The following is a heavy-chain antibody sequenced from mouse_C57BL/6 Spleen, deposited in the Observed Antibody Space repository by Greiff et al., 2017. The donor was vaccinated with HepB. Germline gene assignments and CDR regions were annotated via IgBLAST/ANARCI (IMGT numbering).Heavy chain of an antibody. CDR2: ISSGGSYT. V-gene: IGHV5-6*02. CDR3: ARDRAAQALDY. D-gene: IGHD3-2*02. CDR1: GFTFSSYG. Sequence: DVKLVESGGDLVKPGGSLKLSCAASGFTFSSYGMSWVRQTPDKRLEWVATISSGGSYTYYPDSVKGRFTISRDNAKNTLYLQMSSLKSEDTAMYYCARDRAAQALDYWGQGTTLTVSS. J-gene: IGHJ2*01.